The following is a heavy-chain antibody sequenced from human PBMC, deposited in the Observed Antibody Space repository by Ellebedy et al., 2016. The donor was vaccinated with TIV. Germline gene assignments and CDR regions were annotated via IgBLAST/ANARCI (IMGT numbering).Heavy chain of an antibody. CDR3: ARWFGELLYVRWFDP. CDR2: IYYTGST. D-gene: IGHD3-10*01. J-gene: IGHJ5*02. V-gene: IGHV4-39*01. Sequence: SETLSLTCTVSGDSISRSSYYRGWSRQPPGKGLEWIGSIYYTGSTDYNPSLKSRVAISADTSKNQFSLRLSSVTAADTAVYYCARWFGELLYVRWFDPWGQGTLVTVSS. CDR1: GDSISRSSYY.